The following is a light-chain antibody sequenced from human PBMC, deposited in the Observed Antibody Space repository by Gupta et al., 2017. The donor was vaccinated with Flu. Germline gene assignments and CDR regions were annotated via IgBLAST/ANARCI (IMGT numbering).Light chain of an antibody. Sequence: SSVLTQPPSVSVAPGQTARITCGTDNIGRKSVHWYRQKAGQAPVLVVYDDGDRPSGIPERLTGSNSGSAATLTISRVEAGDEADYYCQVWEGGSDHSCMFDGGTKLTVL. J-gene: IGLJ3*02. CDR2: DDG. CDR3: QVWEGGSDHSCM. V-gene: IGLV3-21*02. CDR1: NIGRKS.